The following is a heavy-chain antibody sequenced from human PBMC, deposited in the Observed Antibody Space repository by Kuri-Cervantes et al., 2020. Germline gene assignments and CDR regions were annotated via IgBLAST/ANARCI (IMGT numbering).Heavy chain of an antibody. Sequence: GESLKISCKGSGYSFTSYWIGWVRQMPGKGLEWMGIIYPGDSDTRYSPSFQGQVTISADKSISTAYLQWSSLKASDTAMYYCARTNIGTYYYYGMDVWGQGTTVTVSS. CDR2: IYPGDSDT. D-gene: IGHD2/OR15-2a*01. J-gene: IGHJ6*02. V-gene: IGHV5-51*01. CDR1: GYSFTSYW. CDR3: ARTNIGTYYYYGMDV.